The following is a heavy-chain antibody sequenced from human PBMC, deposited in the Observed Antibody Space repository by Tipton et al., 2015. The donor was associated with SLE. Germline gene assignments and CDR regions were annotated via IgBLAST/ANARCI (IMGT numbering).Heavy chain of an antibody. CDR1: GFTFDDYA. CDR2: INWDGSRA. Sequence: SLRLSCASSGFTFDDYAMHWVRQAPGKGLEGVSLINWDGSRAYYADSVKGRFSISRDNSKNSLFLHMNSLRAEDSALYYCVKSYYQDDSGEEDAFDVWGQGTVVTVS. CDR3: VKSYYQDDSGEEDAFDV. D-gene: IGHD3-22*01. V-gene: IGHV3-43D*04. J-gene: IGHJ3*01.